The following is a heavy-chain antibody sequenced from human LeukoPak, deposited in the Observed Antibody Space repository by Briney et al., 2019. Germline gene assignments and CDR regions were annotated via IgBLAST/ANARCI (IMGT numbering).Heavy chain of an antibody. CDR2: TYYRSKWYN. V-gene: IGHV6-1*01. D-gene: IGHD1-20*01. Sequence: SQTLSLTCAISGDSVSSNNAAWNWIRQSPSRGLEWLGRTYYRSKWYNDYAVSVKSRITINPDTSKNQFSLQLNSVTPEDTAVYYCARDSSNYNWNPLLSYYGMDVWGQGTTVTVSS. J-gene: IGHJ6*02. CDR3: ARDSSNYNWNPLLSYYGMDV. CDR1: GDSVSSNNAA.